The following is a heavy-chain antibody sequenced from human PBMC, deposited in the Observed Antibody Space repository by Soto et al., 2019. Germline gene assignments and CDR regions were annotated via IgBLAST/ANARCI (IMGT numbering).Heavy chain of an antibody. CDR3: ARGPVVVPAARGYWFDP. Sequence: QVQLQQWGAGLLKPSETLSLTCAVYGGSFSGYYWSWIRQPPGKGLEWIGEINHSGSTNYNPSLKSRVTISVDTSKNQFSLKLSSVTAADTAVYYCARGPVVVPAARGYWFDPWGQGTLVTVSS. J-gene: IGHJ5*02. CDR1: GGSFSGYY. CDR2: INHSGST. V-gene: IGHV4-34*01. D-gene: IGHD2-2*01.